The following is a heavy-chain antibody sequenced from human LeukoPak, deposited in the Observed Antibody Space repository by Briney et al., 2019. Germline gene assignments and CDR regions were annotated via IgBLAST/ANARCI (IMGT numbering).Heavy chain of an antibody. CDR1: GYSISSGYY. V-gene: IGHV4-38-2*02. CDR3: ATTGKYYDFWSAPDY. Sequence: SETLSLTCTVSGYSISSGYYWGWIRQPPGKGLEWIGSIYHSGSTYYNPSLKSRVTISVDTSKNQFSLKLSSVTAADTAVYYCATTGKYYDFWSAPDYWGQGTLVTVSS. CDR2: IYHSGST. J-gene: IGHJ4*02. D-gene: IGHD3-3*01.